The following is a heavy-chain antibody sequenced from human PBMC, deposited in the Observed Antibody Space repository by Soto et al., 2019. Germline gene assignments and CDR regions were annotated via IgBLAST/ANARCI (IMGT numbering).Heavy chain of an antibody. V-gene: IGHV1-18*01. CDR2: ISAYNGNT. Sequence: ASVKVSCKASGYTFTSYGISWVRQAPGQGLEWMGWISAYNGNTNYAQKLQGRVTMTTDTSTSTAYMELRSLRSDDTAVYYCATDVYSARYYDSSGYYRNTYFDYWGQGTLVTVSS. D-gene: IGHD3-22*01. CDR3: ATDVYSARYYDSSGYYRNTYFDY. CDR1: GYTFTSYG. J-gene: IGHJ4*02.